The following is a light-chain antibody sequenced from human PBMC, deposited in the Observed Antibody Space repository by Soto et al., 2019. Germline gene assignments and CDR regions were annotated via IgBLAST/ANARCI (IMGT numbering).Light chain of an antibody. J-gene: IGKJ1*01. V-gene: IGKV3-15*01. CDR1: QSVSSN. CDR3: QQYNNWPPWT. CDR2: GAS. Sequence: EIVMTQSPATLSVSPGERATHSCRASQSVSSNLAWYQQKPGQAPRLFIYGASTRATGIPARFSGSGSGTEFTLTISSLQSEDFAVYYCQQYNNWPPWTFGQGTKVDIK.